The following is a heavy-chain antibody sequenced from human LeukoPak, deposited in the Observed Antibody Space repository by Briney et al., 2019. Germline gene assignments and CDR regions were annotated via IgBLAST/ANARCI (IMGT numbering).Heavy chain of an antibody. V-gene: IGHV3-11*01. Sequence: GGSLRLSCEAPGFTFSDYYMSWIRQAPGKGLEWVSYISSSGSTIYYADSVKGRFTISRDNAKNTLYLQMNSLRAEDTAVYYCARDRVGATRYYGMDVWGQGTTVTVSS. CDR1: GFTFSDYY. J-gene: IGHJ6*02. D-gene: IGHD1-26*01. CDR3: ARDRVGATRYYGMDV. CDR2: ISSSGSTI.